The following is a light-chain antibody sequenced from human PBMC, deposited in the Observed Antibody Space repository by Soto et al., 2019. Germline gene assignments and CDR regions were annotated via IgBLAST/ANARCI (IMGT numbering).Light chain of an antibody. V-gene: IGLV2-11*01. J-gene: IGLJ1*01. CDR1: GSDVGDSSH. CDR3: SSYSSSGTLFV. Sequence: QSVLTQPRSVSGSPGQSVTISCTATGSDVGDSSHVSWYQLHPGKAPKLMIYEVNNRPSGVPDRFSGSKSGSTASLTISGLQAEDEADYHCSSYSSSGTLFVFGTGTKVTVL. CDR2: EVN.